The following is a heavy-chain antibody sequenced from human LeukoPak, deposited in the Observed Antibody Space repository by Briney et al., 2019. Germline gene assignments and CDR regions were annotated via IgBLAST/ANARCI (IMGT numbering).Heavy chain of an antibody. Sequence: SETLSLTCTVSGGSISSGSYYWSWIRQPAGKGLEWIGRIYTSGSTNYNPSLKSRVTISVDKSKNQFSLNLRSVTAADTAVYYCARGHDYGDYDSYWYFDLWGRGTLVTVSS. CDR2: IYTSGST. V-gene: IGHV4-61*02. CDR1: GGSISSGSYY. J-gene: IGHJ2*01. CDR3: ARGHDYGDYDSYWYFDL. D-gene: IGHD4-17*01.